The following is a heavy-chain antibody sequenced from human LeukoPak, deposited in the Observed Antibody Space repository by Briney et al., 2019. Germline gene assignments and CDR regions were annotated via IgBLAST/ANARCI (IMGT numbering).Heavy chain of an antibody. CDR2: ISSSGSTI. V-gene: IGHV3-11*01. J-gene: IGHJ4*02. Sequence: GGSLRLSCAASGFTFSDYYMSWIRQAPGKGLEWVSYISSSGSTIYYADSVKGRFTISRDNAKNSLYLQMNSLRAEDTDVYYCARVHYPYSSGYYYSYFDYWGQGTLVTVSS. CDR3: ARVHYPYSSGYYYSYFDY. CDR1: GFTFSDYY. D-gene: IGHD3-22*01.